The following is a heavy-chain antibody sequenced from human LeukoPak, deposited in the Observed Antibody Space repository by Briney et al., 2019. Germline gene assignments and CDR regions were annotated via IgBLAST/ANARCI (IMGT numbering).Heavy chain of an antibody. CDR3: ARGLGGDYFDY. J-gene: IGHJ4*02. V-gene: IGHV3-13*01. CDR2: IGTAGDT. CDR1: GFTFSSYD. D-gene: IGHD4-23*01. Sequence: GGSLRLSCAASGFTFSSYDMHWVRQATGKGLDWVSAIGTAGDTYYPGSVKGRFTISRENAKNSLYLQMNSLRAGDTAVYYCARGLGGDYFDYWGQGTLVTVSS.